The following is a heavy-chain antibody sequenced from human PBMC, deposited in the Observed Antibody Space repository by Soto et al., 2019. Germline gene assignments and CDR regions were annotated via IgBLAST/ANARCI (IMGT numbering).Heavy chain of an antibody. D-gene: IGHD2-8*02. CDR3: ARDARPPSTGYYGMDV. CDR1: GFTFSSYW. V-gene: IGHV3-74*01. Sequence: VGSLRLSCAASGFTFSSYWMHWVRQAPGKGLVWVSRINSDGSSTSYADSVKGRFTISRDNAKNTLYLQMNSLRAEDTAVYYCARDARPPSTGYYGMDVWGQGTTVTVSS. CDR2: INSDGSST. J-gene: IGHJ6*02.